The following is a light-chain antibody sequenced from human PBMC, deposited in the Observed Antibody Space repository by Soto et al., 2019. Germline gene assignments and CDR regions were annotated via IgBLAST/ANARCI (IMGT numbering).Light chain of an antibody. CDR2: DAS. V-gene: IGKV1-33*01. CDR3: LQFHNLPT. CDR1: QDISND. Sequence: DIQMTQSPSSLSASAGDTVTITCQASQDISNDLNWYKHKPGKAPKFLIYDASTLETGVPSRFSGSGSGTDFTFTISSLQPEDIATDYCLQFHNLPTFGGGTKVDIK. J-gene: IGKJ4*01.